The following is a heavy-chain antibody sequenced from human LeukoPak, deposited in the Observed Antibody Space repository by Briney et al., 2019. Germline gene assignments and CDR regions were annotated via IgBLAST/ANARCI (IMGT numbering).Heavy chain of an antibody. Sequence: GGSLRLSCAASGFTFSSYGMHWVRQAPGKGLEWVAVISYDGSNKYYADSVKGRFTLSRDNSKNTLYLQMNSLRAEDTAVYYCAKDGLTYCSGGSCYPADYWGQGTLVTVSS. CDR2: ISYDGSNK. J-gene: IGHJ4*02. V-gene: IGHV3-30*18. D-gene: IGHD2-15*01. CDR1: GFTFSSYG. CDR3: AKDGLTYCSGGSCYPADY.